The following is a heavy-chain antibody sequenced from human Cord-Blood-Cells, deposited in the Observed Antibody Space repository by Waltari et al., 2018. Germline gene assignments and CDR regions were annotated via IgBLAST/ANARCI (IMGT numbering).Heavy chain of an antibody. Sequence: QVQLQESGPGLEKPYQTLSLTGTVSGGPISSGVHYLSWMRQPPGKGLEWIGYIYYSGSTYYNPSLKSRVTISVDTSKNQFSLKLSSVTAADTAVYYCARVSRVDIVATEYFDYWGQGTLVTVSS. CDR2: IYYSGST. V-gene: IGHV4-30-4*01. CDR1: GGPISSGVHY. J-gene: IGHJ4*02. D-gene: IGHD5-12*01. CDR3: ARVSRVDIVATEYFDY.